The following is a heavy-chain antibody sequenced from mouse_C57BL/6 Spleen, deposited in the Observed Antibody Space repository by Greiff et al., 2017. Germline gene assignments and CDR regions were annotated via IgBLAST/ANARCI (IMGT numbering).Heavy chain of an antibody. CDR2: IYPGNSDT. Sequence: VQLKESVTVLARPGASVKMSCKTSGYTFTSYWMHWVKQRPGQGLEWIGAIYPGNSDTSYNQKFKGKAKLTAVTSASTAYMELSSLTNEDSAVYYCTSTVVATHFDYWGQGTTLTVSS. CDR3: TSTVVATHFDY. D-gene: IGHD1-1*01. CDR1: GYTFTSYW. V-gene: IGHV1-5*01. J-gene: IGHJ2*01.